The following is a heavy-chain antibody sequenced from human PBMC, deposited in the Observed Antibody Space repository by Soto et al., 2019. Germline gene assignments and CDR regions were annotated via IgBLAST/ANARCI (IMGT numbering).Heavy chain of an antibody. CDR2: ISGSGDKT. CDR1: GFSLSDYA. Sequence: TGGSLRLSCAASGFSLSDYAMTWVRQAPGKGLEWVSGISGSGDKTSYADSVKGRFIISRDTSKNTVYLQMNSLKVEDTALYYCVRGCSSSSCSVWRHWGQGTLVTVSS. CDR3: VRGCSSSSCSVWRH. V-gene: IGHV3-23*01. J-gene: IGHJ4*02. D-gene: IGHD2-2*01.